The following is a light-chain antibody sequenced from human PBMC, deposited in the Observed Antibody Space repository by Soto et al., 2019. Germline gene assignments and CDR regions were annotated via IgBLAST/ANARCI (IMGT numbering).Light chain of an antibody. CDR1: QSISNY. V-gene: IGKV1-39*01. J-gene: IGKJ3*01. Sequence: EIQMTQSPSSLSASVGDRVTITCRASQSISNYLNWYQQKPGKAPKLLIYDASSLQSGVPSRFSGSGSGTDFTLTISSLQPEDFATYSCQQSYTTLFTFGPGNNVYI. CDR3: QQSYTTLFT. CDR2: DAS.